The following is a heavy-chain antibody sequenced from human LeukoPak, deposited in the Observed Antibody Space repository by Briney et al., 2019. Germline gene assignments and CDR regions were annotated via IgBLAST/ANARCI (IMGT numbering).Heavy chain of an antibody. J-gene: IGHJ6*03. D-gene: IGHD1-14*01. CDR2: INPNSGGT. CDR3: SRELAGNYYYYYMDV. V-gene: IGHV1-2*02. CDR1: GYTFTGYY. Sequence: ASVKVSCKASGYTFTGYYMHWVRQAPGQGLEWMGWINPNSGGTNYAQKFQGRVTMTRDTSISTAYMELSRLRSDDTAVYYCSRELAGNYYYYYMDVWGKGTTVTVSS.